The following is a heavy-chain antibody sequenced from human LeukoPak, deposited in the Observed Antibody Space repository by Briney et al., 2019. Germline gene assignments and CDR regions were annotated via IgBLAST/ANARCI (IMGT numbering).Heavy chain of an antibody. CDR2: ISGSGGST. D-gene: IGHD4-17*01. CDR3: AKHATVTTNHFDY. Sequence: PGGSPRLSCAASGFTFSSYAMSWVRQAPGKGLEWVSAISGSGGSTYYADSVKGRFTISRDNSKNTLHLQMNSLRAEDTAVYYCAKHATVTTNHFDYWGQGTLVTVSS. CDR1: GFTFSSYA. J-gene: IGHJ4*02. V-gene: IGHV3-23*01.